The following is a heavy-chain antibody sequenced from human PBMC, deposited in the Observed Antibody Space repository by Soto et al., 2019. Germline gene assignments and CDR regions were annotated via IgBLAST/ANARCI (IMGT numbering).Heavy chain of an antibody. D-gene: IGHD3-3*02. V-gene: IGHV3-21*01. CDR3: ARDHFPEYLQH. CDR1: GFTFSSYS. J-gene: IGHJ1*01. Sequence: VGSLRLSCAASGFTFSSYSMNWVRQAPGKGLEWVSSISSSSSYIYYADSVKGRFTISRDNAKNSLYLQMSSLRAEDTAVYYCARDHFPEYLQHWGQGTLVTVSS. CDR2: ISSSSSYI.